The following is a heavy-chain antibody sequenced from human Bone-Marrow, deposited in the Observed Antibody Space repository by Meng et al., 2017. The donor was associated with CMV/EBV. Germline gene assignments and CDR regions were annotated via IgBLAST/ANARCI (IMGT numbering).Heavy chain of an antibody. CDR3: AKDGGAGWFDP. V-gene: IGHV3-30*18. D-gene: IGHD3-16*01. Sequence: SCVASGFTFSSYGMHWVRQAQGKGLEWVAVISYDGSNKYYADSVKGRFTISRDNSKNTLYLQMNSLRAEDTAVYYCAKDGGAGWFDPWGQGTLVTVSS. J-gene: IGHJ5*02. CDR1: GFTFSSYG. CDR2: ISYDGSNK.